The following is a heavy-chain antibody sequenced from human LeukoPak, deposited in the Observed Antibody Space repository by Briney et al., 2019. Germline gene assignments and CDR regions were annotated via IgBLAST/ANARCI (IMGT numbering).Heavy chain of an antibody. D-gene: IGHD6-19*01. CDR3: ARDSRAVADAFDI. Sequence: GGSLRLSCAASGFTFSSYWMSWVRQAPGKGLEWVANIKQDGSEKYYVDSVKGRFTVSRDNAKKSLYLQMNSLRAEDTAVYYCARDSRAVADAFDIWGQGTMVTVSS. J-gene: IGHJ3*02. CDR1: GFTFSSYW. V-gene: IGHV3-7*01. CDR2: IKQDGSEK.